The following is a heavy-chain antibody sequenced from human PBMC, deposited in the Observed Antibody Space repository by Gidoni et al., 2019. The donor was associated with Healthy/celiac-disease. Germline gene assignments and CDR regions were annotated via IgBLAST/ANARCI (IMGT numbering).Heavy chain of an antibody. CDR3: ARGRGTTVTYTFWYAFDI. V-gene: IGHV1-69*01. CDR2: A. D-gene: IGHD4-17*01. J-gene: IGHJ3*02. Sequence: AKYGQKFQGRVTITADESTSTAYMELSSLRSEDTAVYYCARGRGTTVTYTFWYAFDIWGQGTMVTVSS.